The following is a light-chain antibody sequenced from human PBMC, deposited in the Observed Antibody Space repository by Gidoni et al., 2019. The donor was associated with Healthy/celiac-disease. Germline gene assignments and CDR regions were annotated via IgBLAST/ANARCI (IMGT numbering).Light chain of an antibody. J-gene: IGKJ3*01. CDR3: QQYGSSPPFT. CDR2: GAS. CDR1: QSVSSSY. Sequence: SCRASQSVSSSYLAWYQQKPGQAPRLLSYGASSRATGIPDRFSGSGSGTDFTLTISRLEPEDFAVYYCQQYGSSPPFTFGPGTKSGYQT. V-gene: IGKV3-20*01.